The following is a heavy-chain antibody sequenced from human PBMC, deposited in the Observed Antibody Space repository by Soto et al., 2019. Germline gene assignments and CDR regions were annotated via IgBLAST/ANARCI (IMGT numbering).Heavy chain of an antibody. J-gene: IGHJ4*02. Sequence: SETLSLTCGVYGGSFSSYYWSLIRQPQGKGLEWIGEINQSGSTNYNPSLKSRVTMSLDTSKKQFSLKMSSVTAADTAVYYCARGYYYDSLRLDSWGQGTLVTVSS. V-gene: IGHV4-34*01. CDR1: GGSFSSYY. CDR2: INQSGST. CDR3: ARGYYYDSLRLDS. D-gene: IGHD3-22*01.